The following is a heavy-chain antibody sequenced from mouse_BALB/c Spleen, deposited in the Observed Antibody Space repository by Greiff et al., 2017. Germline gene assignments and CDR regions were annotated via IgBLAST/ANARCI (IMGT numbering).Heavy chain of an antibody. CDR3: ARGRWDGAMDY. V-gene: IGHV5-4*02. Sequence: EVQVVESGGGLVKPGGSLKLSCAASGFTFSDYYMYWVRQTPEKRLEWVATISDGGSYTYYPDSVKGRFTISRDNAKNNLYLQMSSLKSEDTAMYYCARGRWDGAMDYWGQGTSVTVSS. J-gene: IGHJ4*01. D-gene: IGHD4-1*01. CDR2: ISDGGSYT. CDR1: GFTFSDYY.